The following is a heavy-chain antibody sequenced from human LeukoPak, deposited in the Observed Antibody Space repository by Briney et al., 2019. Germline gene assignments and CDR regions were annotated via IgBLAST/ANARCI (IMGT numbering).Heavy chain of an antibody. D-gene: IGHD6-19*01. CDR2: ISYDGSNK. J-gene: IGHJ6*02. Sequence: SGRSLRLSCAASGFTFSSYAMHWVRQAPGKGLEWVAVISYDGSNKYYADSVKGRFTISRDNSKNTLYLQMSSLRAEDTAVYYCARAGYSSGWPLYYYYYGMDVWGQGTTVTVSS. V-gene: IGHV3-30*04. CDR3: ARAGYSSGWPLYYYYYGMDV. CDR1: GFTFSSYA.